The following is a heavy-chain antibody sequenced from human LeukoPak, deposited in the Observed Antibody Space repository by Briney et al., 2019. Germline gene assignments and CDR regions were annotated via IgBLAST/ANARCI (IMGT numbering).Heavy chain of an antibody. CDR3: ARQDGYKAFFDY. D-gene: IGHD5-24*01. CDR2: IYYSGST. V-gene: IGHV4-59*08. Sequence: SETLSLTCTVSGGSISSYYWSWIRQPPGKGLEWIGYIYYSGSTNYNPSLKSRVTISVDTSKNQFSLNLSSVTAADTAVYYCARQDGYKAFFDYWGQGTLVTVSS. J-gene: IGHJ4*02. CDR1: GGSISSYY.